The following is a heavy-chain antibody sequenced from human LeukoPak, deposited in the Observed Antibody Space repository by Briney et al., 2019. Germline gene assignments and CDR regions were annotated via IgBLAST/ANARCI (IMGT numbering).Heavy chain of an antibody. V-gene: IGHV4-4*07. CDR2: IYTSGST. CDR3: ARDRYYYDSSGYWGTYYFDY. CDR1: GGSFSGYY. D-gene: IGHD3-22*01. J-gene: IGHJ4*02. Sequence: SETLSLTCAVYGGSFSGYYWSWIRQPPGKGLEWIGRIYTSGSTNYNPSLKSRVTMSVDTSKNQFSLKLSSVTAADTAVYYCARDRYYYDSSGYWGTYYFDYWGQGTLVTVSS.